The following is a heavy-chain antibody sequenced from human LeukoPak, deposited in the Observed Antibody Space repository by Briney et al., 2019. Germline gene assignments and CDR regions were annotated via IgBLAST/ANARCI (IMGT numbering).Heavy chain of an antibody. Sequence: SETLSLTCTVSGDFISAYYWSWIRQPPGKGLEWIGYVYYSGSTEYNPSLRSRVTISLEMSKHQFSLNLTSVTAADTAVYYCARDGGSYPPLSFDYWGQGTLVTVSS. CDR2: VYYSGST. V-gene: IGHV4-59*01. CDR3: ARDGGSYPPLSFDY. CDR1: GDFISAYY. J-gene: IGHJ4*02. D-gene: IGHD1-26*01.